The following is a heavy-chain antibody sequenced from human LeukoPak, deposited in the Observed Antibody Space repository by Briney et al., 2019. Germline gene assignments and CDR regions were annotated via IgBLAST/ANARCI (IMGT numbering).Heavy chain of an antibody. D-gene: IGHD3-22*01. CDR1: GYTFASYT. CDR2: INTGNDNT. J-gene: IGHJ6*02. CDR3: ARVYYYDGSGYSSMDV. V-gene: IGHV1-3*04. Sequence: ASVKVSCKASGYTFASYTMHWVRQAPGQGLGWWGGINTGNDNTKYSQKFQGRVTITRDTSASTAYMELSSLRSEDTAVYYCARVYYYDGSGYSSMDVWGQGTTVTVSS.